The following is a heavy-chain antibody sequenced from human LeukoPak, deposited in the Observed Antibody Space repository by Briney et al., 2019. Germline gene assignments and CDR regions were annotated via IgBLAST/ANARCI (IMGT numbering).Heavy chain of an antibody. D-gene: IGHD4-17*01. CDR2: ISYDGSNK. Sequence: PGGSLRLSCAASGFTFSSYAMHWVRQAPGKGLEWVAVISYDGSNKYYADSVKGRFTISRDNSKNTLYLQMNSLRAEDTAVYYCAKLTVTTGSSAYWGQGTLVTVSS. CDR1: GFTFSSYA. J-gene: IGHJ4*02. V-gene: IGHV3-30-3*02. CDR3: AKLTVTTGSSAY.